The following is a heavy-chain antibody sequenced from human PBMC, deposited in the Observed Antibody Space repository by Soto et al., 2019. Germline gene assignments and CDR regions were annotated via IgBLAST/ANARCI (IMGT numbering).Heavy chain of an antibody. D-gene: IGHD6-25*01. CDR2: IYSGGST. Sequence: EVQLVESGGGLIHPGGSLRLSCAASGFTVRSNYMSWVRQAPGKGLEWVSVIYSGGSTYYADSVKGRFTISRDNSKNTLYLQMNSLGAEDTDVYYWARETRQASMDVWGKGTTVTVSS. CDR1: GFTVRSNY. V-gene: IGHV3-53*01. J-gene: IGHJ6*04. CDR3: ARETRQASMDV.